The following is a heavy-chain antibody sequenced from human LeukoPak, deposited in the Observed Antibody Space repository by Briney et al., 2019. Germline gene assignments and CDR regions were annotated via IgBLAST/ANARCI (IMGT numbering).Heavy chain of an antibody. CDR1: GYILTELS. D-gene: IGHD3-10*01. J-gene: IGHJ6*03. CDR2: FDPEDGET. V-gene: IGHV1-24*01. Sequence: ASVKVSCKVSGYILTELSIHCVRQAPGKGLEWMGGFDPEDGETIYAKKFQGRVTMTENTSTDTAYMELSSLRAEDTAVYYCAKDWLYYYGSGRPHHIYYYYYYMDVWGKGTTVTVSS. CDR3: AKDWLYYYGSGRPHHIYYYYYYMDV.